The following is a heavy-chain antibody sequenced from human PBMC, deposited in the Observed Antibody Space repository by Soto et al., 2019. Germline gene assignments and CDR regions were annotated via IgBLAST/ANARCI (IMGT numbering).Heavy chain of an antibody. V-gene: IGHV1-69*13. CDR3: AKQYSSSWYEAAPFDY. CDR2: IIPIFGTA. Sequence: SVKVSCKASGGTFSSYAITWVRQAPGQGLEWMGGIIPIFGTANYAQKFQGRVTITADESTSTAYMELSSLRSEDTAVYYCAKQYSSSWYEAAPFDYWGQGTLVTVSS. CDR1: GGTFSSYA. D-gene: IGHD6-13*01. J-gene: IGHJ4*02.